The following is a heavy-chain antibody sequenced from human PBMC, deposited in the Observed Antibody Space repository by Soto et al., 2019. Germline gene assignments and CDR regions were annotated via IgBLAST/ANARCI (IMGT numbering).Heavy chain of an antibody. CDR3: ANFDWYIHYYYYYGMDV. D-gene: IGHD3-9*01. J-gene: IGHJ6*02. V-gene: IGHV3-21*01. CDR2: ISSSSSYI. CDR1: GFTFSSYS. Sequence: EVQLVESGGGLVKPGGSLRLSCAASGFTFSSYSMNWVRQAPGKGLEWVSSISSSSSYIYYADSVKGRFTISRDNAKNSLYLQMNSLRAEDTAVYYCANFDWYIHYYYYYGMDVWGQGTTVTVSS.